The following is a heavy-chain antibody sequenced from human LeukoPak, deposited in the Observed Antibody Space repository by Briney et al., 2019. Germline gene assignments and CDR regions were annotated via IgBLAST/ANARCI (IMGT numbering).Heavy chain of an antibody. CDR3: AKEGPDNWNYAFDY. CDR1: GFNFSSYW. D-gene: IGHD1-7*01. CDR2: IKEDGSEK. Sequence: GGSLRLSCAASGFNFSSYWMTWVRQAPGKGLEWVANIKEDGSEKYYVDSVKGRFTISRDNSKNTLYLQMNSLRAEDTAVYYCAKEGPDNWNYAFDYWGQGTLVTVSS. V-gene: IGHV3-7*01. J-gene: IGHJ4*02.